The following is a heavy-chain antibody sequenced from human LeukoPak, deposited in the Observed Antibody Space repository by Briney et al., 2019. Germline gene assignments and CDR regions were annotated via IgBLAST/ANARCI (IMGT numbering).Heavy chain of an antibody. CDR2: ISYDGSKT. Sequence: GXHWVGQAPDXGLEGVAVISYDGSKTYYLDSVKGRFTISRDXXKKSLYLQMKSLREEDRAVYECXXXGALXIWGQGTMVTVSS. J-gene: IGHJ3*02. CDR3: XXXGALXI. V-gene: IGHV3-30*03. CDR1: G.